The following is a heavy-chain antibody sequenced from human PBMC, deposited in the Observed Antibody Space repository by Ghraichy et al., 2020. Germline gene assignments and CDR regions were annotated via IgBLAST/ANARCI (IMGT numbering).Heavy chain of an antibody. Sequence: TLSLTCTVSGGSISSYYWSWIRQPPGKGLEWIGYIYYSGSTNYNPSLKSRVTISVDTSKNQFSLKLSSVTAADTAVYYCARGGGLERPRYYFDYWGQGTLVTVSS. CDR1: GGSISSYY. J-gene: IGHJ4*02. D-gene: IGHD1-1*01. CDR3: ARGGGLERPRYYFDY. CDR2: IYYSGST. V-gene: IGHV4-59*01.